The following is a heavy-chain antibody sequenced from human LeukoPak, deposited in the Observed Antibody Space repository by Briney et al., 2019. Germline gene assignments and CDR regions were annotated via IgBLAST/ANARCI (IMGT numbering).Heavy chain of an antibody. CDR3: AREWVEYYYGSGSPRVLDY. CDR1: GYTFTRYG. V-gene: IGHV1-18*01. D-gene: IGHD3-10*01. CDR2: ISAYNGNT. J-gene: IGHJ4*02. Sequence: SVKVSCKASGYTFTRYGISWVRQAPGQGLEWMGWISAYNGNTNYAQKLQGRVTMTTDTSTSTAYMELRSLRSDDTAVYYCAREWVEYYYGSGSPRVLDYWGQGTLVTVSS.